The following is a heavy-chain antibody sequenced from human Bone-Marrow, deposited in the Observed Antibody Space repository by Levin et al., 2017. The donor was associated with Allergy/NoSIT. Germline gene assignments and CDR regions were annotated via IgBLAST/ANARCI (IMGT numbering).Heavy chain of an antibody. CDR1: GFSLSNARMG. D-gene: IGHD5-18*01. CDR3: ARISHTAMVTIQGHDAFDI. J-gene: IGHJ3*02. Sequence: SGPTLVKPTETLTLTCTVSGFSLSNARMGVSWIRQPPGKALEWLAHIFSNDEKSYSTSLKSRLTISKDTSKSQVVLTMTNMDPVDTATYYCARISHTAMVTIQGHDAFDIWGQGTMVTVSS. V-gene: IGHV2-26*01. CDR2: IFSNDEK.